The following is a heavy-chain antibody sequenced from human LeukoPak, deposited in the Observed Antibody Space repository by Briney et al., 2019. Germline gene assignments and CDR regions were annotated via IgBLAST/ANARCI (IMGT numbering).Heavy chain of an antibody. CDR3: VRDLQRHYLGVAVAGRRRWFDP. CDR2: ISYDGSNK. V-gene: IGHV3-30*04. D-gene: IGHD6-13*01. J-gene: IGHJ5*02. Sequence: GGSLRLSCAASGFTFSSYAMHWVRQAPGKGLEWVAVISYDGSNKYYADSVKGRFTISRGNSKNTLYLQMNSLRAEDTAIYYCVRDLQRHYLGVAVAGRRRWFDPWGQGTLVTVSS. CDR1: GFTFSSYA.